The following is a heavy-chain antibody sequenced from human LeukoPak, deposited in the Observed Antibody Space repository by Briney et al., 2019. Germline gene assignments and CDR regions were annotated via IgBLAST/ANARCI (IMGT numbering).Heavy chain of an antibody. CDR1: GYTFTSYD. CDR2: MNPNSGNT. V-gene: IGHV1-8*01. Sequence: GASVKVSFKASGYTFTSYDINWVRQATGQGLEWMGWMNPNSGNTGYAQKFQGRVTMTRNTSISTAYMELSSLRSEDTAVYYCARVPAASSGMDVWGQGTTVTVSS. D-gene: IGHD2-2*01. J-gene: IGHJ6*02. CDR3: ARVPAASSGMDV.